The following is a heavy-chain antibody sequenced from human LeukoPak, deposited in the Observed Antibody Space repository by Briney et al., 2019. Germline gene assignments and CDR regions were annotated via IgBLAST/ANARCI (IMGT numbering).Heavy chain of an antibody. Sequence: SETLSLTCTVSGGSISSRSYYWSWIRQPAGKGLEWIGRIYTSGSTNYNPSLKSRVTISVDTSKNQFSLKLSSVTAADTAVYYCARDEEDGYNSGIDYWGQGTLVTVSS. J-gene: IGHJ4*02. CDR3: ARDEEDGYNSGIDY. CDR2: IYTSGST. V-gene: IGHV4-61*02. D-gene: IGHD5-24*01. CDR1: GGSISSRSYY.